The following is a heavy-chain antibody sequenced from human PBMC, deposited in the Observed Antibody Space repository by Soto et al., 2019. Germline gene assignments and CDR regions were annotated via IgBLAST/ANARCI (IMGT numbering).Heavy chain of an antibody. CDR2: IYHSGST. CDR3: ARDPWYYDSSGRDAFDI. V-gene: IGHV4-4*02. CDR1: GGSISSSNW. D-gene: IGHD3-22*01. J-gene: IGHJ3*02. Sequence: SETLSLTCAVSGGSISSSNWWSWVRQPPGKGLEWIGEIYHSGSTNYNPSLKSRVTISVDKSKNQFSLKLSSVTAADTAVYYCARDPWYYDSSGRDAFDIWGQGTMVT.